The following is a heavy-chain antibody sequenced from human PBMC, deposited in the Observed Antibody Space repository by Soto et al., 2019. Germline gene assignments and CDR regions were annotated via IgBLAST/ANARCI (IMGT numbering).Heavy chain of an antibody. D-gene: IGHD1-1*01. CDR3: ARVRQGCSANNCYFDP. CDR1: GGSVRAPDW. V-gene: IGHV4-4*02. J-gene: IGHJ5*01. Sequence: SETLSLTCTLSGGSVRAPDWWNWVRQSPDKGLEWIAEVHISGHSNYNPSLRSRVSVSIDGSKNQFYLNLNSVTAADTAIYYCARVRQGCSANNCYFDPWGQGTQVTVSS. CDR2: VHISGHS.